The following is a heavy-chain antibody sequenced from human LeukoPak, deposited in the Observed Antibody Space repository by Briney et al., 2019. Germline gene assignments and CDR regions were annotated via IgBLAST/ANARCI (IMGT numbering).Heavy chain of an antibody. CDR1: GVSFGGYY. J-gene: IGHJ6*02. CDR3: ARDVSSHGPGRYGMDV. V-gene: IGHV4-34*01. Sequence: SETLSLTFAVYGVSFGGYYWSWIRQPPGKGLEWDGVINHSGSTNSKPTLKSGVTISVDTSKNQFSLKLTSVTAADTAVYYWARDVSSHGPGRYGMDVWGQGTTVTVSS. D-gene: IGHD3-10*01. CDR2: INHSGST.